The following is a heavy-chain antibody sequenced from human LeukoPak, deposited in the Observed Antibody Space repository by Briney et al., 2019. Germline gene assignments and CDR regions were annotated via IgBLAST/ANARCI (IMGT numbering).Heavy chain of an antibody. CDR3: ARFGKYSSSRPVAY. CDR2: IYHSGST. Sequence: SETLSLTCTVSGYSISSGYYWGWIRPPPGKGLEWIGSIYHSGSTYYNPSLKSRVTISVDTSKNQFSLKLSSVTAADTAVYYCARFGKYSSSRPVAYWGQGTLVTVSS. J-gene: IGHJ4*02. D-gene: IGHD6-13*01. V-gene: IGHV4-38-2*02. CDR1: GYSISSGYY.